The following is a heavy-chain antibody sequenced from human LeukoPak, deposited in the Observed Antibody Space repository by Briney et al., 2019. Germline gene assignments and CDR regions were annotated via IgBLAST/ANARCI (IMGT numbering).Heavy chain of an antibody. CDR3: AREENYDFWSLTRNYYYYGMDV. CDR2: INPNSGGT. V-gene: IGHV1-2*02. CDR1: GYTFTGYY. J-gene: IGHJ6*02. D-gene: IGHD3-3*01. Sequence: GASVKVSCKASGYTFTGYYMHWVRQAPGQGLEWMGWINPNSGGTNYAQKFQGRVTMTRDTSISTAYMELSRLRSDDTAVYYCAREENYDFWSLTRNYYYYGMDVWGQGTTVTVSS.